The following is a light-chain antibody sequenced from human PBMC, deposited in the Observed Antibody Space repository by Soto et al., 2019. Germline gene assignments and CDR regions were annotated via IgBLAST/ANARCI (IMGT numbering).Light chain of an antibody. CDR2: GAS. Sequence: EIVLTQSPATPSLSPGESTTLSSRPSQSVRTKLAWYQQKAGQAPRLLIYGASTRATGIPDRFSGSGSGTEFTLTISSLQSEDFAVYYCQQYNSWPPITFGQGTRLEI. J-gene: IGKJ5*01. CDR1: QSVRTK. V-gene: IGKV3-15*01. CDR3: QQYNSWPPIT.